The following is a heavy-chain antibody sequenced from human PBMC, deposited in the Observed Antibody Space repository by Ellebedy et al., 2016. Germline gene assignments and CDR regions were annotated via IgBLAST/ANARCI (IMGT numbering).Heavy chain of an antibody. CDR2: IYYSGST. V-gene: IGHV4-59*01. CDR3: ARAEIQLFDY. CDR1: GGSIRSYF. J-gene: IGHJ4*02. Sequence: SETLSLTCTVSGGSIRSYFWSWIRQSPGKRLEWIGYIYYSGSTNYNPSLKNRVTMSVDMSRNQFSLNLRSVTAADTAVYYCARAEIQLFDYWGQGTQVTISS. D-gene: IGHD5-24*01.